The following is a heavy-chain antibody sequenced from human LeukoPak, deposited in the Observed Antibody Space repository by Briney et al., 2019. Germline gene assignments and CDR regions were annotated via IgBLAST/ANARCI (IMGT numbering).Heavy chain of an antibody. CDR3: ASSGEIAAAGTSHDY. Sequence: SETLSLTCAVYGGSFIGYYWSWIRQPPGKGLEWIGEINHSASTNYNPSLKSRVTISVDTSKNQFSLKLSSVTAADTAVYYCASSGEIAAAGTSHDYWGQGTLVTVSS. J-gene: IGHJ4*02. V-gene: IGHV4-34*01. D-gene: IGHD6-13*01. CDR2: INHSAST. CDR1: GGSFIGYY.